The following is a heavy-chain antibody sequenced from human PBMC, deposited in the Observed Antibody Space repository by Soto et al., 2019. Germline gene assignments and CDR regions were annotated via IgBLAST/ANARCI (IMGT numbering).Heavy chain of an antibody. CDR3: ARIKTYYDSRGGIPY. V-gene: IGHV1-2*02. CDR2: INPNSGDT. J-gene: IGHJ4*02. Sequence: ASVKVSCKACGYTFTGYFVHWVRQAPGQGLEWMGWINPNSGDTNYAQNFQGRVTMTRDTSINTAYMELNRLRSDDTAVYYCARIKTYYDSRGGIPYWGPGALGTVSS. CDR1: GYTFTGYF. D-gene: IGHD3-22*01.